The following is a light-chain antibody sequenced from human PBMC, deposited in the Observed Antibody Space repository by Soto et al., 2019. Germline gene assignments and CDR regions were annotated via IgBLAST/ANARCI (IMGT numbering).Light chain of an antibody. CDR2: DVS. CDR1: SSDVGSYNY. Sequence: QSVLTQPRSVSGSPGQSVTISCTGTSSDVGSYNYVSWYQHHPGKAPKFIIYDVSKRPSGVPDRFTGSKSGNTASLTISGLQADDEADYHCCSYAGNYTSAYVFGTGTKVTVL. V-gene: IGLV2-11*01. CDR3: CSYAGNYTSAYV. J-gene: IGLJ1*01.